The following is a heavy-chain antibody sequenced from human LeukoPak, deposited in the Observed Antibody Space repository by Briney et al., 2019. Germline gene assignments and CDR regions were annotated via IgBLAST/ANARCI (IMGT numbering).Heavy chain of an antibody. D-gene: IGHD6-19*01. CDR1: GYTFTSYD. CDR2: MNPNRGDT. J-gene: IGHJ4*02. CDR3: ARAHSSGCIDY. Sequence: ASVKVSCKASGYTFTSYDIHWVRQATGQGLEWMGRMNPNRGDTDYAQKFQGRVTMTRDTSISTAYMELSSLRSEDTAVYYCARAHSSGCIDYWGQGTLVTVSS. V-gene: IGHV1-8*01.